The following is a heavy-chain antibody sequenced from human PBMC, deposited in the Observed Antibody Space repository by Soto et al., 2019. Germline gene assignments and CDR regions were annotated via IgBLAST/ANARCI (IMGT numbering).Heavy chain of an antibody. CDR2: IGTAGDT. D-gene: IGHD6-13*01. CDR1: GFTFSSYD. J-gene: IGHJ4*02. V-gene: IGHV3-13*01. CDR3: ARARLGIAEAGTPLFDY. Sequence: LRLSCAASGFTFSSYDMHWVRQATGKGLEWVSAIGTAGDTYYPGSVKGRFTISRENAKNSLYLQMNSLRAGDTAVYYCARARLGIAEAGTPLFDYCGQRTLVTVSS.